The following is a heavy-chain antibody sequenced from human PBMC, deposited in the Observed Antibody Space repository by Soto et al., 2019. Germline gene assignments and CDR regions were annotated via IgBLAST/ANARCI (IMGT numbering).Heavy chain of an antibody. D-gene: IGHD3-10*01. V-gene: IGHV2-5*02. Sequence: QITLKESGPTLVRSTQTLTLTCSFSGFSLSTTAVGVGWIRQSPGQAPEWLGVIYWDDDKLYSPSLKSRLTITKDTSKNQVVLTMSNMDPVDTATYYCAHRRRPYGPFDHWGQGTLVTVSS. CDR1: GFSLSTTAVG. J-gene: IGHJ4*02. CDR2: IYWDDDK. CDR3: AHRRRPYGPFDH.